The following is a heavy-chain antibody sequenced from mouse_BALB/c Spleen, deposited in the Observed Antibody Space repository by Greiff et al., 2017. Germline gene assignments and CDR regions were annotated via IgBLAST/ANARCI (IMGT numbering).Heavy chain of an antibody. V-gene: IGHV1-63*02. J-gene: IGHJ3*01. CDR1: GYTFTHYW. D-gene: IGHD6-1*01. Sequence: VMLVESGAELVRPGTSVKLSCKAAGYTFTHYWIGWVKQRPGHGLAWIGDIYPGGGYTNYNEKFKGKATLTADTSSSTAYMQLSSLTSEDSAIDYCARGGLYREDSAYWGQGTLGTVSA. CDR2: IYPGGGYT. CDR3: ARGGLYREDSAY.